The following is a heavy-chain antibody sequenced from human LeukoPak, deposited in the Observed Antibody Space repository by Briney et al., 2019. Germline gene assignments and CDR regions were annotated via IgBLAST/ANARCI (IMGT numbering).Heavy chain of an antibody. V-gene: IGHV3-30-3*01. J-gene: IGHJ4*02. D-gene: IGHD5-18*01. CDR1: GFTFSSYA. Sequence: PGGSLRLSCAASGFTFSSYAMHWVRQAPGKGLEWVAVISYDGSNKYYADSVKGRFTISRDNSKNSLYLQMNSLRAEDTAVFYCARDKDKAMPDYWGQGTLVTVSS. CDR2: ISYDGSNK. CDR3: ARDKDKAMPDY.